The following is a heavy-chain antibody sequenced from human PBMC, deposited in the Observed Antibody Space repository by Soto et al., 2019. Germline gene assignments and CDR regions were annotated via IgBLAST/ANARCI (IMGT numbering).Heavy chain of an antibody. Sequence: GASVKVSCKVSGYTLTELSIHWVRQAPGEGLEWMGGFDLENGETIYARRFQGRVTMTEESSADTPYMELSSLRSEDTAVYYCALAVRRRYQVNLWGQPTMVTF. D-gene: IGHD3-10*01. J-gene: IGHJ5*02. CDR1: GYTLTELS. CDR2: FDLENGET. V-gene: IGHV1-24*01. CDR3: ALAVRRRYQVNL.